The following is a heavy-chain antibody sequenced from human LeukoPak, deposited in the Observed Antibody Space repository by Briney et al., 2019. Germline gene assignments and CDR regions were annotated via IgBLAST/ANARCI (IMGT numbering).Heavy chain of an antibody. CDR1: GGSISGYF. V-gene: IGHV4-4*07. Sequence: PSETLSLTCTVSGGSISGYFWSWIRQPAGKGLEWIGRIYATGTTNYNPSLKSRVTMSVDTSKNQFSLNLTSVTAADTAVYYCAKDLGYYGSGSYYEAYWGQGTLVTVSS. CDR2: IYATGTT. J-gene: IGHJ4*02. CDR3: AKDLGYYGSGSYYEAY. D-gene: IGHD3-10*01.